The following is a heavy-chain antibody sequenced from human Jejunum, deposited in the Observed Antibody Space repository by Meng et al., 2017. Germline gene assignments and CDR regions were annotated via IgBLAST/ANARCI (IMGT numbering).Heavy chain of an antibody. J-gene: IGHJ5*02. CDR1: GGSITGYY. CDR2: IYSTEST. CDR3: ARCDYGKWFDP. Sequence: GSLRLSCTVSGGSITGYYWSWIRQPAGKGLEWIGRIYSTESTNYNSSLKSRVTMSVDTSKNQISLKMYAVTAADTAVYYCARCDYGKWFDPWGPGTLVNVAS. D-gene: IGHD4/OR15-4a*01. V-gene: IGHV4-4*07.